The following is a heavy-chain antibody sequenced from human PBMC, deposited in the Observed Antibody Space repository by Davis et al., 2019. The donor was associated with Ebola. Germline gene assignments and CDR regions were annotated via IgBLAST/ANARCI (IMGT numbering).Heavy chain of an antibody. CDR1: GYTFTGHY. J-gene: IGHJ4*02. Sequence: ASVQVSCKASGYTFTGHYMHWVRQAPGQGLEWMGWINPHNGNTNYAQKLQGRVTMTTDTSTSTAYMELRSLRSDDTAVYYCARAEQLWLKSDYWGQGTLVTVSS. D-gene: IGHD5-18*01. CDR3: ARAEQLWLKSDY. CDR2: INPHNGNT. V-gene: IGHV1-18*04.